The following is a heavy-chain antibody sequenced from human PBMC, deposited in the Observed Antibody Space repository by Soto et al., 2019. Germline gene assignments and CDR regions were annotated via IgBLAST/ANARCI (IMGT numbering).Heavy chain of an antibody. CDR1: GFTFSSYG. V-gene: IGHV3-33*01. D-gene: IGHD4-17*01. J-gene: IGHJ6*03. Sequence: GGSLRLSCAASGFTFSSYGMHWVRQAPGKGLEWVAVIWYDGSNKYYADSVKGRFTISRDNSKNTLYLQMNSLRAEDTAVYYCARSLPDYGDPYYYYMDVWGKGTTVTVSS. CDR2: IWYDGSNK. CDR3: ARSLPDYGDPYYYYMDV.